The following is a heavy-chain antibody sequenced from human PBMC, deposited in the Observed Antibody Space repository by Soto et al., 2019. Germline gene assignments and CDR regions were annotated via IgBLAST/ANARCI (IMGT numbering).Heavy chain of an antibody. CDR2: IYHGGST. Sequence: GTLSLTCTVPDYSISSGDYSGWLRQPPGNWLEWSGSIYHGGSTYSNPSLNTRATLPIDMPNNPASLIRTSVTSADTPVYYVARVGPWVTYCYGSSTYTVDNWFDAWGQGTLVTVSS. V-gene: IGHV4-38-2*02. CDR1: DYSISSGDY. D-gene: IGHD3-22*01. J-gene: IGHJ5*02. CDR3: ARVGPWVTYCYGSSTYTVDNWFDA.